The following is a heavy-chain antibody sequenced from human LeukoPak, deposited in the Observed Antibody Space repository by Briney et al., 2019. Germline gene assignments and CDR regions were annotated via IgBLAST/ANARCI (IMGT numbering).Heavy chain of an antibody. J-gene: IGHJ4*02. V-gene: IGHV3-53*01. Sequence: PGGSLRLSCAASGFTVSSNYMSWVRQAPGKGLEWVSVIYSDGSTYYADSVKGRFTISRDNSRNTVYLQMKSLRAEDTAVYYCARDFGMTFDYWGQGTLVTVSS. CDR2: IYSDGST. D-gene: IGHD1-14*01. CDR1: GFTVSSNY. CDR3: ARDFGMTFDY.